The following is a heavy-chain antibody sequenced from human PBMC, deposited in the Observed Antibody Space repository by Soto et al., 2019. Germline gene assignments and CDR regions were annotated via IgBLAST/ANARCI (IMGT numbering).Heavy chain of an antibody. CDR1: GFTFSSYW. J-gene: IGHJ3*02. D-gene: IGHD5-18*01. Sequence: GGSLRLSCAASGFTFSSYWMSWVRQAPGKGLEWVANIKQDGSEKYYVDSVKGRFTISRDNAKNSLYLQMNSLRAEDTAVYYCARDEPTWIHVGDAFDIWGQGTMVTVSS. CDR2: IKQDGSEK. V-gene: IGHV3-7*05. CDR3: ARDEPTWIHVGDAFDI.